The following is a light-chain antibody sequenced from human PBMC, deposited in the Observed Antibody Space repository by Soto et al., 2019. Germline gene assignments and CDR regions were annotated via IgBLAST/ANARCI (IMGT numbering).Light chain of an antibody. CDR3: AAWDDSLNGVV. CDR1: SSNIGSNT. CDR2: SNN. V-gene: IGLV1-44*01. J-gene: IGLJ2*01. Sequence: QSVLTQPPSTSGTPGQRVTISCSGSSSNIGSNTVNWYQQVPGTAPKLLIYSNNLRPSGVPDRFSGSKSGTSASLAISGLQSEDEAEYYCAAWDDSLNGVVFGGGTKLTVL.